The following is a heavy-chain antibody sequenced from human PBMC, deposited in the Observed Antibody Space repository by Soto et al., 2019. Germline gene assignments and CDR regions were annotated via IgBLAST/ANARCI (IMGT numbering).Heavy chain of an antibody. CDR3: AGDEYYDSSGYYEAAFDI. CDR2: ISAYNGNT. D-gene: IGHD3-22*01. V-gene: IGHV1-18*01. Sequence: ASVKVSCKASGYTFTSYGISWVRQAPGQGLEWMGWISAYNGNTNYAQKLQGRVTMTTDTSTSTAYMELRSLRSDDTAVYYCAGDEYYDSSGYYEAAFDIWGQGTMVTVSS. CDR1: GYTFTSYG. J-gene: IGHJ3*02.